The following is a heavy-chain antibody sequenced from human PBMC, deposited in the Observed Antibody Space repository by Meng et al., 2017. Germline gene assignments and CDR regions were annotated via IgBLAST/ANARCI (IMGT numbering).Heavy chain of an antibody. CDR2: ISYDGSNK. J-gene: IGHJ4*02. CDR1: GFTFSSYA. D-gene: IGHD5-18*01. Sequence: GESLKISCAASGFTFSSYAMHWVRQAPGKGLEWVAVISYDGSNKYYADSVKGRFTISRDNSKNTLYLQMNSLTAQVTAVYYCARVWAFERYSSGYDPDYYWGQGTLVTVSS. V-gene: IGHV3-30*04. CDR3: ARVWAFERYSSGYDPDYY.